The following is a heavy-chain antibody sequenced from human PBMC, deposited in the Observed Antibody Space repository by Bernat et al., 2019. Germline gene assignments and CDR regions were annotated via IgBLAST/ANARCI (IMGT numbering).Heavy chain of an antibody. Sequence: QVQLVQSGAEVKKPGSSVKVSCKASGGTFSSYAISWVRQAPGQGLEWMGGIIPIFGTANYAQKFQGRVTITADESTSTAYMELSSMRSEDTAVYSCARVRAAAGPYYYYGMDIWGQGTTVTVSS. V-gene: IGHV1-69*01. J-gene: IGHJ6*02. CDR1: GGTFSSYA. CDR2: IIPIFGTA. D-gene: IGHD6-13*01. CDR3: ARVRAAAGPYYYYGMDI.